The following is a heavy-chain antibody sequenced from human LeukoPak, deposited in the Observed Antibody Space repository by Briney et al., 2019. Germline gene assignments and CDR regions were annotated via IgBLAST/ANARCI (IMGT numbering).Heavy chain of an antibody. CDR2: INGGGNTT. D-gene: IGHD6-19*01. J-gene: IGHJ6*03. Sequence: SGGSLRLSCAASGFAFSSFAMGWVRQSPGKGLEWLSTINGGGNTTFYSDSVNGRFTISRDNSKNTLYLHMDSLRPDDTAIYYCTKELHVAVAVADYYYFYMDVWGRGTAVTVSS. CDR1: GFAFSSFA. V-gene: IGHV3-23*01. CDR3: TKELHVAVAVADYYYFYMDV.